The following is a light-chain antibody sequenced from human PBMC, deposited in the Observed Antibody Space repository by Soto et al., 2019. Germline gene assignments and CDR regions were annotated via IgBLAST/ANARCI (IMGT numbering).Light chain of an antibody. J-gene: IGKJ5*01. CDR3: QQYNHWPPIT. CDR1: QNVYIN. V-gene: IGKV3-15*01. Sequence: EIVLTQSPRTLSLSPGESATLSCRASQNVYINSLAWFQQKPGQTPRLLIYGASTRATNVSARFSGSGSGTEFTLTISSLQSEDFALYYCQQYNHWPPITFGPGTRLEIK. CDR2: GAS.